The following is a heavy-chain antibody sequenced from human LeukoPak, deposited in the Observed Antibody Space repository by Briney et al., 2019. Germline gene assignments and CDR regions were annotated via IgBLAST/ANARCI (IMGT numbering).Heavy chain of an antibody. V-gene: IGHV4-34*01. Sequence: SETLSLTCAVYGGSFSGYYWSWIRQPPGKGLEWIGEINHSGSTNYNPSLKSRVTISVDTSKNQFSLKLSSVTAADTAVYYCAGPTPRYSSGRDAFDIWGQETMVTVSS. CDR2: INHSGST. D-gene: IGHD6-19*01. CDR3: AGPTPRYSSGRDAFDI. CDR1: GGSFSGYY. J-gene: IGHJ3*02.